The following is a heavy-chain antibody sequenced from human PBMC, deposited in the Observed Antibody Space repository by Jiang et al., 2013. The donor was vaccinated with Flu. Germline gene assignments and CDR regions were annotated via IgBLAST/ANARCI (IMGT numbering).Heavy chain of an antibody. D-gene: IGHD3-16*02. CDR3: ARVDRMITFGGVIVRAPLFDY. CDR2: IKQDGSEK. Sequence: QLVESGGGLVQPGGSLRLSCAASGFTFSSYWMSWVRQAPGKGLEWVANIKQDGSEKYYVDSVKGRFTISRDNAKNSLYLQMNSLRAEDTAVYYCARVDRMITFGGVIVRAPLFDYWGQGTLVTVSS. J-gene: IGHJ4*02. CDR1: GFTFSSYW. V-gene: IGHV3-7*01.